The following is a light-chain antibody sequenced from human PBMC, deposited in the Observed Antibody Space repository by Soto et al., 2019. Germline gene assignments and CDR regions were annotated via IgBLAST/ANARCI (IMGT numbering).Light chain of an antibody. CDR1: QSVSSSY. Sequence: EIVLTQSPGTLSLSPGEIATFSCRASQSVSSSYLAWYQHKPGQPPRLLIYGPSSRATGVPDRFRGSGSGTEFTLTISRLEPEDFAVYYFHQYGSSPITFGQGTRLDIK. CDR2: GPS. V-gene: IGKV3-20*01. CDR3: HQYGSSPIT. J-gene: IGKJ5*01.